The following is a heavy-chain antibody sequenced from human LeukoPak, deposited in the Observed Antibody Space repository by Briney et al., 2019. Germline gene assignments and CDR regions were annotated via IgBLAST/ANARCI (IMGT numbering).Heavy chain of an antibody. D-gene: IGHD1-26*01. Sequence: PSETLSLTCGVSGXSITSTNRWSWVRQPPGQGLEWIGEISLRGRTNYNPSLNSRVTMSLDESKNQLSLNLTSVTAADTAIYYCSRESGPFCPFGYWGQGTLVTVPS. V-gene: IGHV4-4*02. CDR2: ISLRGRT. CDR1: GXSITSTNR. J-gene: IGHJ4*02. CDR3: SRESGPFCPFGY.